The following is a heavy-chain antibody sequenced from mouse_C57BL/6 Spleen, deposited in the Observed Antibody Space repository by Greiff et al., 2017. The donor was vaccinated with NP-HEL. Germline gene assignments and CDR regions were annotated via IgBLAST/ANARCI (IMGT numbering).Heavy chain of an antibody. J-gene: IGHJ2*01. D-gene: IGHD1-1*01. V-gene: IGHV1-82*01. Sequence: VQLQQSGPELVKPGASVKISCKASGYAFSSSWMNWVKQRPGKGLEWIGRIYPGDGDTNYNGKFKGKATLTADKSSSTAYMQLSSLPSEDSAVYFCARSVVGYFDYWGQGTTLTVSS. CDR2: IYPGDGDT. CDR3: ARSVVGYFDY. CDR1: GYAFSSSW.